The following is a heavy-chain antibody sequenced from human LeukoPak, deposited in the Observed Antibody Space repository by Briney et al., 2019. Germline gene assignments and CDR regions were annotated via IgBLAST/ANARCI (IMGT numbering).Heavy chain of an antibody. CDR2: IYYSGST. D-gene: IGHD1-26*01. CDR1: GGSISSYY. Sequence: SETLSLTCTVSGGSISSYYWSWIRQPPGKGLEWIGYIYYSGSTNYNPSLKSRVTISVDTSKNQFSLKPSSVTAADTAVYYCARTYSGSPDAFDIWGQGTMVTVSS. V-gene: IGHV4-59*01. J-gene: IGHJ3*02. CDR3: ARTYSGSPDAFDI.